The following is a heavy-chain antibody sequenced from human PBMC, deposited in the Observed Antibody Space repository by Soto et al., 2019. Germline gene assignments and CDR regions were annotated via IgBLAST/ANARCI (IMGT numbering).Heavy chain of an antibody. J-gene: IGHJ5*02. CDR2: ISGYDDKT. D-gene: IGHD6-19*01. CDR3: ARHNSQWPNWFDP. Sequence: QVQLVQSGAEVKKPGASVKVSCKASGYTFTSYGISWVRQAPGQGLEWVGWISGYDDKTDYAYKLRGRVTMTTDTSTNTAYMDLRSLRSDATAVYYCARHNSQWPNWFDPWGQGTPVTVSS. V-gene: IGHV1-18*01. CDR1: GYTFTSYG.